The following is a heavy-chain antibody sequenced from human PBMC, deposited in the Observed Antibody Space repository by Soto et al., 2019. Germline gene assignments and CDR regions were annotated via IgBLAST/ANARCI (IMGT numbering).Heavy chain of an antibody. Sequence: SETLSLTCTVSGGSISSYYWSWIRQPPGKELEWIGYIYYSGSTNYNPSLKSRVTISVDTSKNQFSLKLSSVTAADTAVYYCARFTMVRGVTYMGNWFDPWGQGTLVTVSS. J-gene: IGHJ5*02. D-gene: IGHD3-10*01. CDR1: GGSISSYY. CDR2: IYYSGST. V-gene: IGHV4-59*01. CDR3: ARFTMVRGVTYMGNWFDP.